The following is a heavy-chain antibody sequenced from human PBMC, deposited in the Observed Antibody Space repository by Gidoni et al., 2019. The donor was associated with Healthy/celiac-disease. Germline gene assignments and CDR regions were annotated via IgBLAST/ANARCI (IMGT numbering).Heavy chain of an antibody. Sequence: EVQLVESGGGVVRPGGSLRLSCAASGFTFDDYGMSWVRQAQGKGLGWVSGINWNGGSTGYADSVKGRFTISRDNAKNSLYLQMNSLRAEDTALYHCARDSERAVTTPGWYFDLWGRGTLVTVSS. J-gene: IGHJ2*01. D-gene: IGHD4-17*01. CDR2: INWNGGST. V-gene: IGHV3-20*01. CDR3: ARDSERAVTTPGWYFDL. CDR1: GFTFDDYG.